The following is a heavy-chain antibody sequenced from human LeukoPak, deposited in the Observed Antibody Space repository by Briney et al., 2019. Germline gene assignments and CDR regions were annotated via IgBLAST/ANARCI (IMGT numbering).Heavy chain of an antibody. J-gene: IGHJ6*02. CDR2: ISAYNGNT. Sequence: APVKVSCKASGYTFTSYGISWVRQAPGQGLEWMGWISAYNGNTNYAPKLQGRVTMTTDTSTSTAYMELRSLRSDDTAVYYCARDPGESYYYGSGSYSYYYGMDVWGQGTTVTVSS. CDR1: GYTFTSYG. V-gene: IGHV1-18*01. CDR3: ARDPGESYYYGSGSYSYYYGMDV. D-gene: IGHD3-10*01.